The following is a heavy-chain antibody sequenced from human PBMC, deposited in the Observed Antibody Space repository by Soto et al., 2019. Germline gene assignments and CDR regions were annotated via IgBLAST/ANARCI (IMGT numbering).Heavy chain of an antibody. CDR3: ASSIKNIVVVVAATRSYYYGMDV. Sequence: VKVSCKASGGTFSSYAISWVRQAPGQGLEWMGGIIPIFGTANYAQKFQGRVTITADKSTSTAYMELSSLRSEDTAVYYCASSIKNIVVVVAATRSYYYGMDVWGQGTTVTVSS. CDR2: IIPIFGTA. J-gene: IGHJ6*02. D-gene: IGHD2-15*01. CDR1: GGTFSSYA. V-gene: IGHV1-69*06.